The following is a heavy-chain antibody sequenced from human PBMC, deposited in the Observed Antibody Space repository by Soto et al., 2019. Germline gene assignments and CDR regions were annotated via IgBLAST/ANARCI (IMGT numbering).Heavy chain of an antibody. V-gene: IGHV1-3*01. Sequence: KFQGRVTITRDTSASTAYMELSSLRSEDTAVYYCAREGDCSGGSCFTIDAFDIWGQGTMVTVSS. J-gene: IGHJ3*02. CDR3: AREGDCSGGSCFTIDAFDI. D-gene: IGHD2-15*01.